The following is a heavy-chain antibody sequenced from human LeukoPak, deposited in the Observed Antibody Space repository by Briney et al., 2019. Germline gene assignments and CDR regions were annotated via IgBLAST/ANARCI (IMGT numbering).Heavy chain of an antibody. CDR1: GFTFSSYA. J-gene: IGHJ4*02. CDR3: ARIKYCSSTSCYGGGFDY. Sequence: PGGSLRLSCAASGFTFSSYAMSWVRQAPGKGLEWVSAISGSGGSTYYADSVKGRFTISRDNSKNTLYLQMNSLRAEDTAVYYCARIKYCSSTSCYGGGFDYWGQGTLVTVSS. CDR2: ISGSGGST. V-gene: IGHV3-23*01. D-gene: IGHD2-2*01.